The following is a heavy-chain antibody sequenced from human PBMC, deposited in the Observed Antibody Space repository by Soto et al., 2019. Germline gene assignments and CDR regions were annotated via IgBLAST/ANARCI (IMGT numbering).Heavy chain of an antibody. J-gene: IGHJ4*02. CDR3: ARQTRQQLMWYFDY. CDR1: GGSISSGDYY. D-gene: IGHD6-13*01. Sequence: PSETLSLTCTVSGGSISSGDYYWSWIRQPPGKGLEWIGYIYYSGSTYYNPSLKSRVTISVDTSKNQFSLKLSSVTAADTAVYYCARQTRQQLMWYFDYWGQGTLVTVSS. CDR2: IYYSGST. V-gene: IGHV4-30-4*01.